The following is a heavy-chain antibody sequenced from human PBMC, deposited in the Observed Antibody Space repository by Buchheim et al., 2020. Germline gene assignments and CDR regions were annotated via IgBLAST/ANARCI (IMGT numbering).Heavy chain of an antibody. V-gene: IGHV4-34*01. CDR3: ARGRGYYYDSSGPRL. D-gene: IGHD3-22*01. CDR2: INHSGST. J-gene: IGHJ4*02. Sequence: QVQLQQWGAGLLKPSETLSLTCAVYGGSFSGYYWSWIRQPPGKGLEWIGEINHSGSTNYNPSLKSRVTISVDTSKNQFSLKLSSVTAADTAVYYCARGRGYYYDSSGPRLWGQGTL. CDR1: GGSFSGYY.